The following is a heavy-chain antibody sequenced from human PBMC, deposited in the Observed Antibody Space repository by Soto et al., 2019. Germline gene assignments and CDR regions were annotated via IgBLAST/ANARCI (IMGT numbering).Heavy chain of an antibody. CDR1: GGSISSSNL. V-gene: IGHV4-4*02. CDR2: IYHSGST. Sequence: SETLSLTCAVSGGSISSSNLWSWVRQPPGKGLEWIGEIYHSGSTNYNPSLKSRVTISVDKSKNQFSLKLSSVTAADTAVYYCARVSGSYYYGMDVWGQGTTVTVSS. CDR3: ARVSGSYYYGMDV. D-gene: IGHD1-26*01. J-gene: IGHJ6*02.